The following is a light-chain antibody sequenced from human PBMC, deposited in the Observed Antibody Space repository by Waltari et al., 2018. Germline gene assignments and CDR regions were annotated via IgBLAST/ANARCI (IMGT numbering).Light chain of an antibody. J-gene: IGKJ1*01. CDR3: QHYLRLPVT. V-gene: IGKV3-20*01. CDR2: AAS. Sequence: EIVLTQPPGTLPLSPGERATLSCRASQSLSRTLVWYQKKLGQAPRLLIYAASTRATGIPDRFSGSGSGTDFSLTISRLEPEDFAVYYCQHYLRLPVTFGQGTKVEIK. CDR1: QSLSRT.